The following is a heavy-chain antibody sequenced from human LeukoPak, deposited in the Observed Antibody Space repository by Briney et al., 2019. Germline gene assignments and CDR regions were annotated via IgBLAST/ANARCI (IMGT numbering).Heavy chain of an antibody. V-gene: IGHV3-23*01. D-gene: IGHD6-19*01. Sequence: HPGGSLRLSCAASGFTFSSYAMSWVRQAPGKGLEWVSAISGSGGSTYYAGSAKGRFTISRDNSKNTLYLQMNSLRAEDTAVYYCAKGLSGWSPFDPWGQGTLVTVSS. CDR3: AKGLSGWSPFDP. CDR1: GFTFSSYA. J-gene: IGHJ5*02. CDR2: ISGSGGST.